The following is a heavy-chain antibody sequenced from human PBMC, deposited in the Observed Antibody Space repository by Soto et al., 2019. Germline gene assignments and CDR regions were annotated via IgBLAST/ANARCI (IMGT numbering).Heavy chain of an antibody. Sequence: ASVKVSCKASGYTWTNYGISWVRQAPGQGLEWMGWISSYTSITNYAQNLQGRVTMTEDTSTDTSYMELSSLTSEGTAVYYCAIAYSGTYYGYLDPWGQGTLVTVSS. V-gene: IGHV1-18*01. CDR1: GYTWTNYG. CDR3: AIAYSGTYYGYLDP. J-gene: IGHJ5*02. CDR2: ISSYTSIT. D-gene: IGHD1-26*01.